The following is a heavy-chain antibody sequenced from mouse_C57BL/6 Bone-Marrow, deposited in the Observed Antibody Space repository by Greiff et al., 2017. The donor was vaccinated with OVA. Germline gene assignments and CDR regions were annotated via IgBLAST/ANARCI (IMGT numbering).Heavy chain of an antibody. Sequence: QVQLQQPGAELVKPGASVKLFCKTSGYTFTSFWMHWVKPRPGPGPEWIGMIYPNSGSTNYNEKFKSKATLTVDKSSSTAYMQLSSLTSEDSAVYYCARGGFYYSNYVGWYFDVWGTGTTVTVSS. CDR1: GYTFTSFW. D-gene: IGHD2-5*01. J-gene: IGHJ1*03. CDR3: ARGGFYYSNYVGWYFDV. CDR2: IYPNSGST. V-gene: IGHV1-64*01.